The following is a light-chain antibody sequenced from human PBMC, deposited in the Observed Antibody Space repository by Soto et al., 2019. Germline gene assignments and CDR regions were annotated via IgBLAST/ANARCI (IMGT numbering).Light chain of an antibody. V-gene: IGKV1-39*01. CDR1: QSVAGY. CDR3: QQSYTSSWT. Sequence: DIQMTQAPSSLSASVGDRVTLTCRASQSVAGYLNWYQQKPGGAPHLLIYAASTLQSGVPSRFSGSGSGTDFKLTISSLQPEDVATYYCQQSYTSSWTLGPGTKVDLK. CDR2: AAS. J-gene: IGKJ1*01.